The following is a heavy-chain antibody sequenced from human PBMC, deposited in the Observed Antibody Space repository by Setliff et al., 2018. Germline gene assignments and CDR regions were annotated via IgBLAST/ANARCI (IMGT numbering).Heavy chain of an antibody. D-gene: IGHD2-2*01. CDR2: IYYSGTT. Sequence: PLETLSLTCSVSGGSIISSTYNWGWIRQPPGKGLEWIGSIYYSGTTYYNPSLKSRVTISVDTSKNQLSLKLSSVTAADTAVYYCARDQGYCGSASCYAQLWFDPWGQGTLVTVSS. J-gene: IGHJ5*02. CDR1: GGSIISSTYN. V-gene: IGHV4-39*07. CDR3: ARDQGYCGSASCYAQLWFDP.